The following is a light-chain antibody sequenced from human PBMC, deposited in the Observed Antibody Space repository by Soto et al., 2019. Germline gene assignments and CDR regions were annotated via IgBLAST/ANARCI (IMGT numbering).Light chain of an antibody. V-gene: IGLV2-14*01. CDR2: EVT. Sequence: QSALTQPPSASGSPGQSVTISCTGTSSDVGGYNYVSWYQKHPGTAPRLMIYEVTNRPSGVSNRFSGSKSGNTASLTISGLQAEDEADYYCASYTNISTLLFGGGTKVTVL. CDR3: ASYTNISTLL. CDR1: SSDVGGYNY. J-gene: IGLJ2*01.